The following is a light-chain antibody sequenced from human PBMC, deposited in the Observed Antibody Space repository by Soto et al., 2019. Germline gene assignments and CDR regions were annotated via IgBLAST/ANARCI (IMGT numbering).Light chain of an antibody. V-gene: IGKV1-9*01. J-gene: IGKJ2*01. CDR2: DSS. Sequence: DIQLTQSPSFLSASVEDRVTISCRASYAISSSLAWYQQEPGKPPKLLIYDSSTLQTGVPSRFTGIGSGRKFTLTISGLQFGDFATYFCQQLSHYPYTFGQGTKLEI. CDR3: QQLSHYPYT. CDR1: YAISSS.